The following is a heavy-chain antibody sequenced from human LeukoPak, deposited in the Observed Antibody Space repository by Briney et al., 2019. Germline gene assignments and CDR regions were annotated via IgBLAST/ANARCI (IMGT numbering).Heavy chain of an antibody. CDR2: IRSKANSYAT. CDR1: GFTFSGSA. D-gene: IGHD3-22*01. CDR3: TRPSYDSSVSGVVY. J-gene: IGHJ4*02. Sequence: GGSLRLSCATSGFTFSGSAIHWVRQASGKGLEWVGRIRSKANSYATTDAASVKGRFTISRDDSKDTAYLQMNSLKTEDTAVYYCTRPSYDSSVSGVVYWGQGTLVTVSS. V-gene: IGHV3-73*01.